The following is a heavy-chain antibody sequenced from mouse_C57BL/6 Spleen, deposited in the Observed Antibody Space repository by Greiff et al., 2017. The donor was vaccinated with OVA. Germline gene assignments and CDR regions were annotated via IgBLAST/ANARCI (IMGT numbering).Heavy chain of an antibody. D-gene: IGHD1-1*01. CDR1: GFTFSDYG. Sequence: EVKLEESGGGLVKPGGSLKLSCAASGFTFSDYGMHWVRQAPEKGLEWVAYISSGSSTIYSADTVKGRFTISRDNAKNTLFLQMTSLRSEDTAMYYCARNNYYYGSSYAMDYWGQGTSVTVSS. V-gene: IGHV5-17*01. J-gene: IGHJ4*01. CDR2: ISSGSSTI. CDR3: ARNNYYYGSSYAMDY.